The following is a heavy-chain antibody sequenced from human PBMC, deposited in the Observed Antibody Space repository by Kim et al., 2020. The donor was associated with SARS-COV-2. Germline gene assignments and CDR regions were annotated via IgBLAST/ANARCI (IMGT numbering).Heavy chain of an antibody. Sequence: SVKVSCKASGGTFTNYAISWVRQAPGQGLEWMGGIIPIFGTTKYTQKLQGRVTIIADESTSTASMELTSLRSDDTAVYYCARTGYYWNDDTNETCCHYGMDVWGQGTTVTVSS. CDR1: GGTFTNYA. V-gene: IGHV1-69*13. CDR3: ARTGYYWNDDTNETCCHYGMDV. D-gene: IGHD1-1*01. J-gene: IGHJ6*02. CDR2: IIPIFGTT.